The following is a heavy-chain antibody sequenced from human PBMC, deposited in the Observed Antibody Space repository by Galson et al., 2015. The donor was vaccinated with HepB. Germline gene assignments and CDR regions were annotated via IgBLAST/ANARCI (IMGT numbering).Heavy chain of an antibody. V-gene: IGHV1-46*01. CDR3: ARVSRVVGAYFMDV. CDR2: INPSSGST. CDR1: GYAFTSNY. D-gene: IGHD1-26*01. J-gene: IGHJ6*03. Sequence: SVKVSCKASGYAFTSNYIHWVRQASGQGLEWMGIINPSSGSTSYAQRFQDRVTMTRDTFTSTVYMELSSLRSEDTAMYYCARVSRVVGAYFMDVWGKGTTVIVSS.